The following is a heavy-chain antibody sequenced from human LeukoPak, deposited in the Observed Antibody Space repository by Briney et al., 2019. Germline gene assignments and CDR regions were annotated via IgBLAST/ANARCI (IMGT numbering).Heavy chain of an antibody. CDR3: ASEGPLPPFAFDI. Sequence: GGSLGLSCAASGFTVSSNYMSWVRQAPGKGLEWVSSISSSSSYIYYADSVKGRFTISRDNAKNSLYLQMNSLRAEDTAVYYCASEGPLPPFAFDIWGQGTMVTVSS. V-gene: IGHV3-21*01. J-gene: IGHJ3*02. CDR2: ISSSSSYI. CDR1: GFTVSSNY.